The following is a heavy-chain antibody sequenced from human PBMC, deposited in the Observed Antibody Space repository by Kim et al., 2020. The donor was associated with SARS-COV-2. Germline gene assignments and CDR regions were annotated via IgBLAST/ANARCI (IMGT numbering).Heavy chain of an antibody. CDR2: IKSKTDGGTT. CDR3: TTALYYYDSSRTY. Sequence: GGSLRLSCAASGFTFSNAWMSWVRQAPGKGLEWVGRIKSKTDGGTTDYAAPVKGRFTISRDDSKNTLYLQMNSLKTEDTAVYYCTTALYYYDSSRTYWGQGTLVTVSS. J-gene: IGHJ4*02. V-gene: IGHV3-15*01. D-gene: IGHD3-22*01. CDR1: GFTFSNAW.